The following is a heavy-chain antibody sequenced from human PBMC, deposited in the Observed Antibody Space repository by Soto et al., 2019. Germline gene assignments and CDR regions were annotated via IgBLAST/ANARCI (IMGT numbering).Heavy chain of an antibody. CDR1: GYTFTNYA. CDR2: INAGNGDT. V-gene: IGHV1-3*01. CDR3: ARDPYYDFWSGSNWFDP. J-gene: IGHJ5*02. Sequence: VASVKVSCKASGYTFTNYAMHWVRQAPGQRLEWMGWINAGNGDTKYSQNFQGRVTITRDTSASTAHMELSSLRSEDTAVYYCARDPYYDFWSGSNWFDPWGQGTLVTVSS. D-gene: IGHD3-3*01.